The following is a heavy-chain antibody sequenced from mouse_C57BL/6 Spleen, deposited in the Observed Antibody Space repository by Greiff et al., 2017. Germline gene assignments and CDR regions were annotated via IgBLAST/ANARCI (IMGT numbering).Heavy chain of an antibody. CDR2: IWSDGST. D-gene: IGHD1-1*01. Sequence: QVQLQQSGPGLVAPSQSLSITCTVSGFSLTSYGVHWVRQPPGKGLERLVVIWSDGSTTYNSALKSRLSISKDNSKSQVFLKMNSLQTDDTAMYYCARHGYYGLGDFDVWGTGTTVTVSS. CDR3: ARHGYYGLGDFDV. J-gene: IGHJ1*03. V-gene: IGHV2-6-1*01. CDR1: GFSLTSYG.